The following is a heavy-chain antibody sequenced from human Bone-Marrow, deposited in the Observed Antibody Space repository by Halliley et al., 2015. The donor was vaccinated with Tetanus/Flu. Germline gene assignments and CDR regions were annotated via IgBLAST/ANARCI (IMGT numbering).Heavy chain of an antibody. Sequence: QLVQSGAEVKKPGASVRVSCKASGYTFSSYYMHWVRQAPGQGLEWMGRINNGADDTKYEQKLQGRVTMTRDTSTSTVYLELRSLRSEDTAIYYCARVWDDYGGPLDYWGQGTPVTVSS. V-gene: IGHV1-46*01. CDR3: ARVWDDYGGPLDY. CDR2: INNGADDT. D-gene: IGHD3-16*01. CDR1: GYTFSSYY. J-gene: IGHJ4*02.